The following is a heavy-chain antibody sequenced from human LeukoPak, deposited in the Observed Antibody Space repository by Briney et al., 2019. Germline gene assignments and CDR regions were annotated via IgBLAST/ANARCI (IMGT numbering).Heavy chain of an antibody. Sequence: GGSLRLSCAASGFTFSSQNMNWARQAPGKGLEWVAYISTSGDSTKYADSVEGRFTNSRDNVENSLYLLMNSVRVDDTAVHYCVKNGWLDYWGQGIVVTVSS. J-gene: IGHJ4*02. CDR3: VKNGWLDY. CDR1: GFTFSSQN. V-gene: IGHV3-21*01. CDR2: ISTSGDST. D-gene: IGHD6-19*01.